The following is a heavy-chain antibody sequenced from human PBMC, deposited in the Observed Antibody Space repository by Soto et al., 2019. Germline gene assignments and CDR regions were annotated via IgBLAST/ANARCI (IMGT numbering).Heavy chain of an antibody. D-gene: IGHD3-3*01. CDR1: GGSFSGYY. V-gene: IGHV4-34*01. CDR2: INHSGST. CDR3: ARGYYDFWSGYWASYYYGMDV. Sequence: SETLSLTCAVYGGSFSGYYWSWIRQPPGKGLEWIGEINHSGSTNYNPSLKSRVTISVDTSKNQFSLKLSSVTAADTAVYYCARGYYDFWSGYWASYYYGMDVWGQRTPVTVSS. J-gene: IGHJ6*02.